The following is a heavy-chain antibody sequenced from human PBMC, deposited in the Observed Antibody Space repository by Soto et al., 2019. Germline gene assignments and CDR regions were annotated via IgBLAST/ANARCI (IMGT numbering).Heavy chain of an antibody. CDR2: IYHSGST. CDR1: SGSISSSNW. Sequence: PSETLSLTCAVSSGSISSSNWWSWVRQPPGKGLEWIGEIYHSGSTNYNPSLKSRVTISVVNSKNQFSLKLRSVTAAATAVYFFVSVVFFIAAAVAGYYYYYMDVWGKGTRVTVSS. V-gene: IGHV4-4*02. J-gene: IGHJ6*03. CDR3: VSVVFFIAAAVAGYYYYYMDV. D-gene: IGHD6-13*01.